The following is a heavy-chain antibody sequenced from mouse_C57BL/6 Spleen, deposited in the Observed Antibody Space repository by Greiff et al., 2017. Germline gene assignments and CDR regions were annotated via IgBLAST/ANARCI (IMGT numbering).Heavy chain of an antibody. D-gene: IGHD2-5*01. V-gene: IGHV1-55*01. J-gene: IGHJ1*03. CDR1: GYTFTSYW. Sequence: QVQLQQPGAELVKPGASVKMSCKASGYTFTSYWITWVKQRPGQGLEWIGDISPGSGSTNYNEKFNSKATLTVDTSSSTAYMQLSSLTSEDSAVYDGARGGNSNNWYLDVWGTGTTVTVSS. CDR2: ISPGSGST. CDR3: ARGGNSNNWYLDV.